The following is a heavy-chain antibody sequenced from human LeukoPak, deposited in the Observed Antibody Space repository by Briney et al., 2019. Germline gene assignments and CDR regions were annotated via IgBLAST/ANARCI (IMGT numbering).Heavy chain of an antibody. CDR2: INPSGGST. V-gene: IGHV1-46*01. D-gene: IGHD2-15*01. J-gene: IGHJ5*02. CDR3: ARGGLVGYKSRVVVAAFHFDP. Sequence: GASVTVSCKASGYTFTSYYMHWVRQAPGQGLEWMGIINPSGGSTSYAQKFQGRVTMTRDTFTSTVYMELSSLRSEDTAVYYCARGGLVGYKSRVVVAAFHFDPWGQGTLVTVSS. CDR1: GYTFTSYY.